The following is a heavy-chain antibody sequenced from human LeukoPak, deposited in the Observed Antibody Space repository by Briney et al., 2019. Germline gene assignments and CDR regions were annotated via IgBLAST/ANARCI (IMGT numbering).Heavy chain of an antibody. J-gene: IGHJ4*02. D-gene: IGHD5-18*01. V-gene: IGHV3-21*01. Sequence: GGSLRLSCAASGFTFSSYSMNWVRQAPGKGLEWVSSINSAGSYIYYADSVKGRFTISRDNAKNSLYLQMNSLRAEDTAIYYCAREVPGYTYGYGDFWGQGTLVTVSS. CDR2: INSAGSYI. CDR3: AREVPGYTYGYGDF. CDR1: GFTFSSYS.